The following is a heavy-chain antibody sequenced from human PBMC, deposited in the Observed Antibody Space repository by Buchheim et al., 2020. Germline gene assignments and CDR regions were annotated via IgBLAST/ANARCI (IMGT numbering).Heavy chain of an antibody. CDR3: AKSGYGMDV. CDR2: ISYDGSNK. D-gene: IGHD3-10*01. Sequence: QVQLVESGGGVVQPGRSLRLSCAASGFTFSSYGMHWVRQAPGKGLEWVAVISYDGSNKYYADCVKGRFTISRDNSKNTLYLQMNSLRAEDTAVYYCAKSGYGMDVWGQGTT. V-gene: IGHV3-30*18. J-gene: IGHJ6*02. CDR1: GFTFSSYG.